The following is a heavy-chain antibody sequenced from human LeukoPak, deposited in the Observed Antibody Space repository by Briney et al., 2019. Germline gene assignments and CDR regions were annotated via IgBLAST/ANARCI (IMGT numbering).Heavy chain of an antibody. V-gene: IGHV4-4*02. CDR3: ARRSGSGWCHLDY. CDR1: GGSISSSNW. Sequence: SGTLSLTCAVSGGSISSSNWWSWVRQSPEKGLEWIGEIYHSGSTTYNPSLRSRVTISVDKSKNQFSLKLNSVTAADTAVYYCARRSGSGWCHLDYWGQGTLVTVSS. CDR2: IYHSGST. D-gene: IGHD6-19*01. J-gene: IGHJ4*02.